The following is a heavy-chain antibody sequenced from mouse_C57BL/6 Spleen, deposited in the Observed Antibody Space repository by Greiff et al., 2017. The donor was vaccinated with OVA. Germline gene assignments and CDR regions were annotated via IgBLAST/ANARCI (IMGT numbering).Heavy chain of an antibody. V-gene: IGHV1-59*01. J-gene: IGHJ2*01. Sequence: VQLQQSGAELVRPGTSVKLSCKASGYTFTSYWMHWVKQRPGQGLEWIGVIDPSDSYTNYNQKFKGKATLTVDTSSSTAYMQLSSLTSEDSAVYYCASKDYGNSDYWGQGTTLTVSS. CDR2: IDPSDSYT. CDR1: GYTFTSYW. D-gene: IGHD2-1*01. CDR3: ASKDYGNSDY.